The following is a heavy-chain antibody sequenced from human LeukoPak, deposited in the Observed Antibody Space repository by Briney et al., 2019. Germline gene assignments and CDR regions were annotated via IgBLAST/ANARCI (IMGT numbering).Heavy chain of an antibody. V-gene: IGHV4-34*01. D-gene: IGHD3-3*01. CDR3: ARERRRELRFLEWLPDYFDY. Sequence: SETLSLXCAVYGGSFSGYYWSWIRQPPGKGLEWIGEINHSGSTNYNPSLKSRVTISVDTSKNQFSLKLSSVTAADTVVYYCARERRRELRFLEWLPDYFDYWGQGTLVTVSS. CDR1: GGSFSGYY. CDR2: INHSGST. J-gene: IGHJ4*02.